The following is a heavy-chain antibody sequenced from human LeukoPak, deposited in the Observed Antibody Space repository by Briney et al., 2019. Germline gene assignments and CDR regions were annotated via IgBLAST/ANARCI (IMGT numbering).Heavy chain of an antibody. CDR2: TYYRSKWYN. Sequence: SQTLSLTCAISGDSVSSNSGAWNWIRQSPSRGLEWLGRTYYRSKWYNGYAVSVKSRITINPDTSKNQFSLHLNSVTPEDTAVYYCVGGPGSLLHWGQGILVTVFS. CDR3: VGGPGSLLH. J-gene: IGHJ4*02. V-gene: IGHV6-1*01. CDR1: GDSVSSNSGA.